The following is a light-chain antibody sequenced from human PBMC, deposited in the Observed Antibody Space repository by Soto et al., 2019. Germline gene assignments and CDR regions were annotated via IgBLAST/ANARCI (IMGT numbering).Light chain of an antibody. Sequence: QAVVTQSPSASASLGASVKLTCTLSSGHSNYAIAWHQQQSEKGPRYLMNLNSDGSHSKGDGIPDRFSGSSSGAERYLTISSLQSEDEADYYCQTWGSGIVVFGGRTKLTVL. CDR1: SGHSNYA. CDR2: LNSDGSH. V-gene: IGLV4-69*01. J-gene: IGLJ2*01. CDR3: QTWGSGIVV.